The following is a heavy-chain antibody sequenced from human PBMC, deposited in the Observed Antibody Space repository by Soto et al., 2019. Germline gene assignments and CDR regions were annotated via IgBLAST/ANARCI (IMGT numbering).Heavy chain of an antibody. CDR2: ISSSSSYI. CDR3: EREGVWCSDY. Sequence: EVQLVESGGGLVKPGGSLRLSCAASEFTFSSYSMNWVRQAPGKGLEWVSSISSSSSYIYYADSVKGRFTISRDNAKNSLYLQMSSLSAEDTAVYYCEREGVWCSDYWRRGALVTFSS. V-gene: IGHV3-21*01. CDR1: EFTFSSYS. J-gene: IGHJ4*02. D-gene: IGHD2-8*01.